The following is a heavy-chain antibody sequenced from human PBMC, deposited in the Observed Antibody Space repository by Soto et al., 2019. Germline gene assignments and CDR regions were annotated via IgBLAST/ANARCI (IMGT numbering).Heavy chain of an antibody. CDR1: GFTFSSYS. CDR3: ARDLTVVVPAATPGAYYYYGMDV. J-gene: IGHJ6*02. Sequence: GGSLRLSCAASGFTFSSYSMNWVRQTPGKGLEWVSFISTSSSYKYYADSVKGRFTISRDKSKNTLYLQMNSLRAEDTAVYYCARDLTVVVPAATPGAYYYYGMDVWGQGTTVTVSS. D-gene: IGHD2-2*01. V-gene: IGHV3-21*01. CDR2: ISTSSSYK.